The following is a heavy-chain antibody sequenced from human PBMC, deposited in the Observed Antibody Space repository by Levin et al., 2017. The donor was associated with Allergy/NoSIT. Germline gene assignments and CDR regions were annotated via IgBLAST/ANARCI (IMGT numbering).Heavy chain of an antibody. CDR3: TKDDRFARGATYRYSGFDS. CDR2: IVDSGTNT. V-gene: IGHV3-23*01. CDR1: GFTFSSYA. Sequence: PGGSLRLSCAASGFTFSSYAMSWVRQAPGKGLEWVSGIVDSGTNTYYADSVKGRFTISRDNSKNTLNLQMNSLRAEDTAMYYCTKDDRFARGATYRYSGFDSWGQGTLVTVSS. J-gene: IGHJ4*02. D-gene: IGHD3-10*01.